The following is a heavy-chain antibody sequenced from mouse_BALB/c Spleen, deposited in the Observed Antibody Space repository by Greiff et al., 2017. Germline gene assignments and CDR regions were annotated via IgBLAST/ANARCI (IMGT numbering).Heavy chain of an antibody. V-gene: IGHV5-17*02. CDR3: ARSRALLGYGGYAMDD. Sequence: EVKVVESGGGLVQPGGSRKLSCAASGFTFSSFGMHWVRQAPEKGLEWVAYISSGSSTIYYADTVKGRFTISRDNPKNTLFLQMTSLRSEDTAMYYCARSRALLGYGGYAMDDWGQGTSVTVSS. J-gene: IGHJ4*01. CDR1: GFTFSSFG. CDR2: ISSGSSTI. D-gene: IGHD3-1*01.